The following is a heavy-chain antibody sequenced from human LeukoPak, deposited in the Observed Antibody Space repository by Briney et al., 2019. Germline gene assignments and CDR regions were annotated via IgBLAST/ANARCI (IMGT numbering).Heavy chain of an antibody. Sequence: GGSLILSCAASGFTFSTYWMHWVRQAPGKGLVWVSRINNDGSSTNYADSVKGRFTIPRDNAKNTLFLQMNSLRAEDTAVYYCARIPYSSGAIDYWGQGTLVTVSS. D-gene: IGHD6-19*01. J-gene: IGHJ4*02. CDR3: ARIPYSSGAIDY. V-gene: IGHV3-74*01. CDR1: GFTFSTYW. CDR2: INNDGSST.